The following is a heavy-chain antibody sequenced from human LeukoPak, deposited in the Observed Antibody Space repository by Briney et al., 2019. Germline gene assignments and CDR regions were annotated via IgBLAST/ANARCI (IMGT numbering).Heavy chain of an antibody. V-gene: IGHV3-7*01. Sequence: PGGSLRLSCAASGFTFNGYWMSWLRQARGKGLEWVANIKQDGGEKYYVDSVKGRFTISRDNAKNSLYLQMNSLRAENTAVYYCARDRGFGQADVWGKGTTVTVSS. CDR1: GFTFNGYW. D-gene: IGHD3-10*01. CDR3: ARDRGFGQADV. J-gene: IGHJ6*04. CDR2: IKQDGGEK.